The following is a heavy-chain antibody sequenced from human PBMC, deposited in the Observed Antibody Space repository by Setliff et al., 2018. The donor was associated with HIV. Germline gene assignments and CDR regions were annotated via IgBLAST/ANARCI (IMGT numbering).Heavy chain of an antibody. Sequence: ASVKVSCKTSGDTFTSYDINWVRQAAGHGLEWMGWISAYNGNTNYAQKLQGRVTMTTDTSTSTAYMELRSLRSDDTAVYYCARVPARDYYDSSGYYYYYSYFMGVWGKGTAVTVSS. CDR1: GDTFTSYD. V-gene: IGHV1-18*01. CDR3: ARVPARDYYDSSGYYYYYSYFMGV. CDR2: ISAYNGNT. J-gene: IGHJ6*03. D-gene: IGHD3-22*01.